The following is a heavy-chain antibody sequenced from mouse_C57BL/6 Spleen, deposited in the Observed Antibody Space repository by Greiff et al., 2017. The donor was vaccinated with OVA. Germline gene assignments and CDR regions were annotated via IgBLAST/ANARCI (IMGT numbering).Heavy chain of an antibody. Sequence: QVQLQQSGPELVKPGASVKISCKASGYAFSSSWMNWVKQRPGKGLEWIGRIYPGDGATNYNGKFKGKATLTADKSSSTAYMQLSSLTSEDSAVYFGARGGNYVLYYAMDYWGQGTSVTVSS. CDR1: GYAFSSSW. J-gene: IGHJ4*01. CDR3: ARGGNYVLYYAMDY. CDR2: IYPGDGAT. V-gene: IGHV1-82*01. D-gene: IGHD2-1*01.